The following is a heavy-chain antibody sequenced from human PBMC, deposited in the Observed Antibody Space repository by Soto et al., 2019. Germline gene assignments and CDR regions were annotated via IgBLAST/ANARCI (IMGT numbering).Heavy chain of an antibody. Sequence: GGSLRLSCAASGFTFSDHYMDWVRQAPGKGLEWVGRTRNKANSYTTEYAASVKGRFTISRDDSKNSLYLQMNSLKTEDTAVYYCARSPLPYSGYDYAGYYYYGMDVWGQGTTVTVSS. J-gene: IGHJ6*02. CDR1: GFTFSDHY. V-gene: IGHV3-72*01. CDR2: TRNKANSYTT. CDR3: ARSPLPYSGYDYAGYYYYGMDV. D-gene: IGHD5-12*01.